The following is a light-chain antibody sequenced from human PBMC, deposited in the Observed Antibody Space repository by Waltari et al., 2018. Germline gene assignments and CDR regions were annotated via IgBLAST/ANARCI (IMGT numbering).Light chain of an antibody. V-gene: IGKV1-5*03. J-gene: IGKJ1*01. CDR1: PSISTW. CDR2: KAS. CDR3: QQYDTFSAT. Sequence: DIQMTQSPSTLSASVGARVTITCRASPSISTWLAWYQQKPGKAPKLLIYKASHLESGVPSRFSDSGSGTEFTLTITSLQPDDFATYYCQQYDTFSATVGPGTTVDI.